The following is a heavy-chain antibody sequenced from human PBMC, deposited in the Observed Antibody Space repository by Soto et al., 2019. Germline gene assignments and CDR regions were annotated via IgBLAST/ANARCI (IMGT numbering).Heavy chain of an antibody. D-gene: IGHD6-19*01. V-gene: IGHV4-39*01. Sequence: SETLSLTCTVSGGSISSSSYYWGWIRQPPGKGLEWIGSIYYSGSTYYNPSLKSRVTISVDTSKNQFSQKLSLVTAADTAVYYCAGHPSIAVAGTYWFDPWGQGTLVTVSS. CDR2: IYYSGST. CDR1: GGSISSSSYY. J-gene: IGHJ5*02. CDR3: AGHPSIAVAGTYWFDP.